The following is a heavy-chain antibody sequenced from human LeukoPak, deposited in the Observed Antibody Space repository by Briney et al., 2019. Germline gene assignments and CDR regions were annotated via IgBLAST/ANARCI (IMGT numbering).Heavy chain of an antibody. CDR1: GFTFSSFG. V-gene: IGHV3-74*01. J-gene: IGHJ4*02. CDR3: AKDHYWSIDY. CDR2: IKGDGIST. D-gene: IGHD3-3*01. Sequence: GGSLRLSCAASGFTFSSFGMHWVRHAPGQGLVWVSRIKGDGISTNYADSVKGRFTISRDIAKNTLYLQMNSLRAEDTGVYYCAKDHYWSIDYWGRGTLVTVSS.